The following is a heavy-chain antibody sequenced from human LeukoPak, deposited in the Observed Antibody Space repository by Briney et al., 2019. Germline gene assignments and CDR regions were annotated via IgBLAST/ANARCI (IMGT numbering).Heavy chain of an antibody. Sequence: ASVKVSCEASGYTFTSYAMHWVRQAAGQRLEWMGWINAGNGNTKYSQKFQGRVTITRDTSASTAYMELSSLRSEDTAVYYCARARVGYYFDYWGQGTLVTVSS. J-gene: IGHJ4*02. D-gene: IGHD6-13*01. CDR2: INAGNGNT. V-gene: IGHV1-3*01. CDR1: GYTFTSYA. CDR3: ARARVGYYFDY.